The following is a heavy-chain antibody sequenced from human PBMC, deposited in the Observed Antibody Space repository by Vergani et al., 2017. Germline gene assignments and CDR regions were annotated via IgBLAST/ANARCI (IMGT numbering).Heavy chain of an antibody. Sequence: QVQLVQSGSELKKPGASVKVSCEASGYTFTDHAMTWVRQAPGQGLEWMGWINTNTGNPTYAQCFTGRFVFSLDTSVSTAYLQINSLKAEDTAVYYCARVYLSDPDWLFTCWGQGTLVTVSS. CDR3: ARVYLSDPDWLFTC. D-gene: IGHD3-9*01. V-gene: IGHV7-4-1*02. J-gene: IGHJ4*02. CDR1: GYTFTDHA. CDR2: INTNTGNP.